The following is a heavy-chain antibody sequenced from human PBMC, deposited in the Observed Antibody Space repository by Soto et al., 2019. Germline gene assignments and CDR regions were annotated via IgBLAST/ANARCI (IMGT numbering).Heavy chain of an antibody. Sequence: GGSLKISCKGSGYSFTSYWIGWVRQMPGKGLEWMGIIYPGDSDTRYSPSFQGQVTISADKSISTAYLQWSSLKASDTAMYYCARQRQVPRYYYYGMDVWGQGTTVTVSS. V-gene: IGHV5-51*01. CDR1: GYSFTSYW. CDR3: ARQRQVPRYYYYGMDV. J-gene: IGHJ6*02. CDR2: IYPGDSDT.